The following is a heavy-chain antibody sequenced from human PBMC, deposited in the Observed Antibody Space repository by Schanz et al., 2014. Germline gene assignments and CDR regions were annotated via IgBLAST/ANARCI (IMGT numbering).Heavy chain of an antibody. CDR1: GFTFSSYA. Sequence: QGQLVESGGGVVQPGRSLRLSCAASGFTFSSYAMHWVRQAPGKGLEWVAVMSYDGSNKYYADSVKGRFTISRDTPKNTLYVQMNSLRADDTAVYYCARDFSGYPAYWGQGTLVTVSS. CDR2: MSYDGSNK. J-gene: IGHJ4*02. V-gene: IGHV3-30-3*01. D-gene: IGHD5-12*01. CDR3: ARDFSGYPAY.